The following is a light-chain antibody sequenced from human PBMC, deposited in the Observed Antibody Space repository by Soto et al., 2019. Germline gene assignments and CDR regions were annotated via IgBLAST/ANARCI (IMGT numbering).Light chain of an antibody. CDR2: DAS. J-gene: IGKJ4*01. V-gene: IGKV1-5*01. CDR3: HQYATFSGT. Sequence: DIQMTQSPSTLSASVGDTVTVTCRASQSVSGWLAWYQQKPGEAPKLLIYDASALPRGVPSRFSGSGSGTKFTLTIASLRPDVFATHYCHQYATFSGTFGPGTKVEI. CDR1: QSVSGW.